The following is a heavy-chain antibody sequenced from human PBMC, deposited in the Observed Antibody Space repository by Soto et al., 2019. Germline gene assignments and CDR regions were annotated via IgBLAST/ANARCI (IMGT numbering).Heavy chain of an antibody. J-gene: IGHJ4*02. CDR1: GYSFTTYW. D-gene: IGHD3-10*01. CDR2: IYPGDSDT. V-gene: IGHV5-51*01. Sequence: GESLKISCKGSGYSFTTYWIGWVRQMPGKGLEWMGIIYPGDSDTRYSPSFQGQVTISADKSISTAYLQWSSLKASDTAMYYCARFGGITMVRGVPIDYWGQGTLVTVSS. CDR3: ARFGGITMVRGVPIDY.